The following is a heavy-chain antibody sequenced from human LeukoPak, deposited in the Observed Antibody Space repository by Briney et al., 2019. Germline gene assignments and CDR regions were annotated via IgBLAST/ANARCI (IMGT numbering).Heavy chain of an antibody. D-gene: IGHD1-1*01. J-gene: IGHJ6*03. CDR1: GGSISSYY. CDR2: IDHSGTT. CDR3: ARVSWFPGTSYYYMDV. V-gene: IGHV4-59*01. Sequence: SETLSLTCTVSGGSISSYYWSWIRQPPGKGLEWIGYIDHSGTTNYNPSLKSRVTISVDTSKNQFSLKLSSVTAADTAVYYCARVSWFPGTSYYYMDVWGKGTTVTVSS.